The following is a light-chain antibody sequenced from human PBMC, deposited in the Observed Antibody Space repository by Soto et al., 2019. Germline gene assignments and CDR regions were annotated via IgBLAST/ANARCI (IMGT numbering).Light chain of an antibody. CDR3: QQRSNWPLT. J-gene: IGKJ4*01. Sequence: EIVLTQSPGTLSLSPGERATLSCRASQSVSNNYLAWYQQKPGQAPRLLIYGASNRATGIPARFSGSGSGTDFTLTISSLEPEDFAVYYCQQRSNWPLTFGGGTRWIS. CDR2: GAS. V-gene: IGKV3-11*01. CDR1: QSVSNNY.